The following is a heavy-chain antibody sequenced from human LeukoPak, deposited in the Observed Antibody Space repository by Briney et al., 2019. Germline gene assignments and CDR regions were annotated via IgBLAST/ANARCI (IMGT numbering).Heavy chain of an antibody. CDR1: GFTFSSYS. J-gene: IGHJ6*03. V-gene: IGHV3-21*01. CDR2: ISSGSTYI. CDR3: ARDLGYSSSWLNMDV. D-gene: IGHD6-13*01. Sequence: PGGSLRLSCAASGFTFSSYSLDWVRQAPGKGLEWVSSISSGSTYIYYSDSVRGRFTISRDNTKNSLYLQMNSLRAEDTAVYYCARDLGYSSSWLNMDVWGKGTTVTVSS.